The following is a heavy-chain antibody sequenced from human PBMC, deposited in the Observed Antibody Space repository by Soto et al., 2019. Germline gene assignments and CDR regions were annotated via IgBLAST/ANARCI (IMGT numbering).Heavy chain of an antibody. V-gene: IGHV3-66*01. CDR2: INSAGST. CDR3: VRENYYYGMDV. J-gene: IGHJ6*02. CDR1: GFDASVNY. Sequence: GGSLRLSCAASGFDASVNYMTWVRQAPGKGPEWVSAINSAGSTFYADSVKGRFTISRDNSKNTLYLQMNSLRVEDTAMYYCVRENYYYGMDVWGQGTAVTVSS.